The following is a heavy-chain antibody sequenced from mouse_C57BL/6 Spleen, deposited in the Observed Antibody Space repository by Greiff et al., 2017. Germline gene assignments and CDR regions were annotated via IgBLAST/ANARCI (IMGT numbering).Heavy chain of an antibody. J-gene: IGHJ2*01. CDR3: ARAQATVSYYFDY. Sequence: QVQLQQPGAELVRPGSSVKLSCKASGYTFTSYWMHWVKQRPIQGLEWIGNIDPSDSETHYNQKFKDKATLTVDKSSSTAYMQLSSLTSEDSAVYYCARAQATVSYYFDYWGQGTTLTVSS. CDR2: IDPSDSET. D-gene: IGHD3-2*02. V-gene: IGHV1-52*01. CDR1: GYTFTSYW.